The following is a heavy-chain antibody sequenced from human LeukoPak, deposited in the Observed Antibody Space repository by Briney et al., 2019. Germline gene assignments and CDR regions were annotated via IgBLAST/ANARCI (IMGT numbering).Heavy chain of an antibody. CDR1: GYTFTSYG. V-gene: IGHV1-18*01. CDR3: ARAPKAGWFDP. Sequence: ASVKVACKASGYTFTSYGISWVRQAPGQWLEWMGWISAYNGNTNYAQKLQGRVTMTTDTSTSTAYMELRSLRSDDTAVYYCARAPKAGWFDPWGQRTLVTVSS. J-gene: IGHJ5*02. CDR2: ISAYNGNT.